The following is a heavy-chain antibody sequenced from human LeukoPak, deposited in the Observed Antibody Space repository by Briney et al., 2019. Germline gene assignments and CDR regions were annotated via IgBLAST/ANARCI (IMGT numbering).Heavy chain of an antibody. CDR2: IYYSGST. CDR3: ARHDSSGEFDY. Sequence: SETLSLTCTVSGGSISDYYWSWIRQPPGKGLEWIGFIYYSGSTNYNPSLKSRVTISVDTSKNQFSLKLSSVTAADTAVYYCARHDSSGEFDYWGQGTLVTVSS. D-gene: IGHD3-22*01. J-gene: IGHJ4*02. V-gene: IGHV4-59*08. CDR1: GGSISDYY.